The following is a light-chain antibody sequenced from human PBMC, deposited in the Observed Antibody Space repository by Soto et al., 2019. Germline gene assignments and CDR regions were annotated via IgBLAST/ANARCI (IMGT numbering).Light chain of an antibody. V-gene: IGLV1-40*01. CDR3: QSYDSVMRASV. J-gene: IGLJ2*01. CDR2: GDI. CDR1: SSNIGAGYD. Sequence: QSVLTQPPSVSGAPGQRLTISCTGRSSNIGAGYDVHWYQQFPGTAPKLLIFGDINRPSGVPDRFSASKSGTSASLAITGLQAEDEADYYCQSYDSVMRASVFGGGTKVTVL.